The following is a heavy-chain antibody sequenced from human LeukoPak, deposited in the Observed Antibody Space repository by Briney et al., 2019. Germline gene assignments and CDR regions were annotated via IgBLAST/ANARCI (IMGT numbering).Heavy chain of an antibody. CDR1: EFAFSSYG. CDR2: ISYDGSNK. CDR3: ARVAYYYYYMDV. J-gene: IGHJ6*03. Sequence: PGGSLRLSCAASEFAFSSYGMHWVRQAPGQGLDWVAVISYDGSNKYYVDSVKGRFTISRDNSKNTLYLQMNSLRAEDTAVYYCARVAYYYYYMDVWGKGTTVTVSS. V-gene: IGHV3-30*03.